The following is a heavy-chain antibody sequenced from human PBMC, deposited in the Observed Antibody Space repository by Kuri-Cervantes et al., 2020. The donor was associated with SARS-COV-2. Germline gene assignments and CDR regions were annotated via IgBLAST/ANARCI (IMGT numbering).Heavy chain of an antibody. CDR3: ARDRGVDYCSSTSCPSGPFGPFDP. Sequence: GESLKISCAAAGFTFRSYAMHWVRQAPGKGLEWVAVISYDGSSKYYADSVKGRFTISRDNSKNTLYLQMNSLRAEDTAVYYCARDRGVDYCSSTSCPSGPFGPFDPWGQGTLVTVSS. V-gene: IGHV3-30-3*01. CDR1: GFTFRSYA. J-gene: IGHJ5*02. D-gene: IGHD2-2*01. CDR2: ISYDGSSK.